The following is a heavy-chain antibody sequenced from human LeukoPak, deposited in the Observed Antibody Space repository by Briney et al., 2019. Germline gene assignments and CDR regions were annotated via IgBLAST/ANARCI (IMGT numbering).Heavy chain of an antibody. CDR3: ARGASIVVVPAAIGGYYYYYYMDV. J-gene: IGHJ6*03. CDR2: IIPIFGTA. V-gene: IGHV1-69*13. D-gene: IGHD2-2*01. Sequence: ASVKVSCKASGGTFSSYAISWVRQAPGQGLEWMGGIIPIFGTANYAQKFQGRVTITADESTSTAYMELSSLRSEDTAVYYCARGASIVVVPAAIGGYYYYYYMDVWGKGTTVTVSS. CDR1: GGTFSSYA.